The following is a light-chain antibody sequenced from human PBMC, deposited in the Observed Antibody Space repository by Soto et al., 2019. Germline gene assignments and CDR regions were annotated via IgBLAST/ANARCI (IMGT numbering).Light chain of an antibody. CDR2: GAS. CDR1: QSVSIW. CDR3: QQYKNYLT. J-gene: IGKJ1*01. V-gene: IGKV1-5*01. Sequence: DIQMTQSPSTLSASVGDRVTCTCRASQSVSIWLAWYQQKPGKAPKLLISGASTLESGVPSRFSGSGSGTEFTLTISSLQPDDFATYYCQQYKNYLTFGQGTKVEIQ.